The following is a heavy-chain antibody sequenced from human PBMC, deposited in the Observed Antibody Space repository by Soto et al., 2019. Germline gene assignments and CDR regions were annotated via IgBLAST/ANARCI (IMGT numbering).Heavy chain of an antibody. CDR1: GYTLRTHG. J-gene: IGHJ4*02. CDR2: ISAYNGFT. Sequence: QVELEQSGAAVKEPGASVKVSCKASGYTLRTHGISWVRQAPGQGLEWMGWISAYNGFTRYAQNFQGRVTLTTDTSTNTAYMELRSLRSDDTAVYYCARVTQGTVTSDYWGQGTLVTVSS. V-gene: IGHV1-18*01. CDR3: ARVTQGTVTSDY. D-gene: IGHD4-17*01.